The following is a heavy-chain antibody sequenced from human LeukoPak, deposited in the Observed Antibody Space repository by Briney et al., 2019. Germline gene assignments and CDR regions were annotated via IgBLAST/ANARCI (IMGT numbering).Heavy chain of an antibody. Sequence: QPGGSLRLSCAASGFTFSSYAMSWVRQAPGKGLGWVSAISGSGGSTYYADSVKGRFTISRDNSKNTLYLQMNSLRAEDTAVYYCAKGWSSGYYYAVECWGQGTLVTVSS. CDR3: AKGWSSGYYYAVEC. D-gene: IGHD3-22*01. V-gene: IGHV3-23*01. CDR1: GFTFSSYA. J-gene: IGHJ4*02. CDR2: ISGSGGST.